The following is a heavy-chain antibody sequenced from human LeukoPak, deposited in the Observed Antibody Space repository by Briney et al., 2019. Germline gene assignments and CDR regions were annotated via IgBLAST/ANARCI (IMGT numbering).Heavy chain of an antibody. CDR3: AREPGYCSSTSCYIGDY. D-gene: IGHD2-2*02. CDR2: ISSSSSYI. Sequence: PGGSLRLSCAVSGFTFSRYSMNWVRQSPGKGLEWVSSISSSSSYIYYADSVKGRFTISRDNAKNSLYLQMNSLRAEDTAVYYCAREPGYCSSTSCYIGDYWGQGTLVTVSS. V-gene: IGHV3-21*01. J-gene: IGHJ4*02. CDR1: GFTFSRYS.